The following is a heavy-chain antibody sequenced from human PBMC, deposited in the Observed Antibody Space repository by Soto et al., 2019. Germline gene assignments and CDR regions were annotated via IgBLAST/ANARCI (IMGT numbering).Heavy chain of an antibody. CDR2: IIPILGIA. J-gene: IGHJ4*02. D-gene: IGHD3-10*01. Sequence: QVQLVQSGAEVKKPGSSVKVSCKASGGTFSSYTISWVRQAPGQGLEWMGRIIPILGIANYAQKFQGRVTITADKSTSTAYMELSSLRSEDTAVYYCARVTPLLWFGELWGQGTLVTVSS. V-gene: IGHV1-69*02. CDR3: ARVTPLLWFGEL. CDR1: GGTFSSYT.